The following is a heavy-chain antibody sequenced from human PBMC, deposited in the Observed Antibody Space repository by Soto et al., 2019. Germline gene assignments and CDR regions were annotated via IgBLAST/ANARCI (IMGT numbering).Heavy chain of an antibody. CDR3: AREGSAKVTFRMNYYYGMDV. D-gene: IGHD2-21*02. V-gene: IGHV3-33*01. CDR2: IWYDGSNK. CDR1: GFTFSSYG. Sequence: QVQLVESGGGVVQPGRSLRLSCAASGFTFSSYGMHWVRQAPGKGLEWVAVIWYDGSNKYYADSVKGRFTISRDNSRTPLYLQMNGLRAEDTAVYYCAREGSAKVTFRMNYYYGMDVWGQGTTVTVSS. J-gene: IGHJ6*02.